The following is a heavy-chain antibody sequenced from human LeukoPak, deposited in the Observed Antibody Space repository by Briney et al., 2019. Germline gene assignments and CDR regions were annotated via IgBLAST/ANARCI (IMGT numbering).Heavy chain of an antibody. J-gene: IGHJ4*02. V-gene: IGHV3-33*01. CDR2: IWYDGSNK. CDR1: GFTFSSYG. D-gene: IGHD5-18*01. CDR3: ARDSGYTYGPPSYYFDY. Sequence: DPGGSLRLSCAASGFTFSSYGMHWIRQAPGKGLEWVAVIWYDGSNKYYADSVKGRFTISRDNSKNTLYLQMNSLRAEDTAVYYCARDSGYTYGPPSYYFDYWGQGTLVTVSS.